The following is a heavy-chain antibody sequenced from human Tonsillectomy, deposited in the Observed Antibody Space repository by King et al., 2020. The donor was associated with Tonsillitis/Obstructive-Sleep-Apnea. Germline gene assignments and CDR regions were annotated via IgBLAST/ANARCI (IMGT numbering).Heavy chain of an antibody. V-gene: IGHV3-30*04. CDR1: GFTFSSYA. CDR3: ATAPRSTDDGHYGRGV. J-gene: IGHJ6*02. CDR2: ISYDENYK. D-gene: IGHD5-24*01. Sequence: VQLVESGGGVVQPGRSLRLSCAASGFTFSSYAMHWVRQAPGKGLEWVAVISYDENYKYYADSMKGRFTISRDNSRNTLYLQMDSLGAEDTAVYYCATAPRSTDDGHYGRGVWGQGTTVTVSS.